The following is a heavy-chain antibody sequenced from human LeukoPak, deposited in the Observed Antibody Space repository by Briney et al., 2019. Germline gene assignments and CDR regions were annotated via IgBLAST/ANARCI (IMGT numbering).Heavy chain of an antibody. D-gene: IGHD3-16*02. CDR3: AKGSRLREGGSYRF. Sequence: SVKVSCKASGGTFSSYAISWVRQAPGQGLEWMGGIIPIFGTANYAQKFQGRVTITADESTSTAYMELSSLRSEDTALYYCAKGSRLREGGSYRFWGQGTLVTVSS. CDR1: GGTFSSYA. J-gene: IGHJ4*02. V-gene: IGHV1-69*13. CDR2: IIPIFGTA.